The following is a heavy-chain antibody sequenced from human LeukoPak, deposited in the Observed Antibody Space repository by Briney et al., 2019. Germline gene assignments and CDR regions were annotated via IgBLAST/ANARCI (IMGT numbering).Heavy chain of an antibody. Sequence: GGSLRLSCAASGFTFSSYAMHWVRQAPGKGLEWVAVISYDGSNKYYAGSVKGRFTISRDNSKNTLYLQMNSLRAEDTAVYYCAREDRYSSSWYLFQHWGQGTLVTVSS. CDR1: GFTFSSYA. J-gene: IGHJ1*01. V-gene: IGHV3-30*04. D-gene: IGHD6-13*01. CDR2: ISYDGSNK. CDR3: AREDRYSSSWYLFQH.